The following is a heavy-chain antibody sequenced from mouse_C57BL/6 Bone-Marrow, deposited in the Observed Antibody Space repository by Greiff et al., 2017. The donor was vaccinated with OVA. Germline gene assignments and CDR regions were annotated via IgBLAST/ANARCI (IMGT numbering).Heavy chain of an antibody. V-gene: IGHV5-12*01. CDR3: ARNYGNPAWFAY. Sequence: EVKLMESGGGLVQPGGSLKLSCAASGFTFSDYYMYWVRQTPEKRLEWVAYISNGGGSTYYPDTVKGRFTISRDNAKNTLYLQMSRLKSEDTAMDYCARNYGNPAWFAYWGQGTLVTVSA. J-gene: IGHJ3*01. CDR1: GFTFSDYY. CDR2: ISNGGGST. D-gene: IGHD2-1*01.